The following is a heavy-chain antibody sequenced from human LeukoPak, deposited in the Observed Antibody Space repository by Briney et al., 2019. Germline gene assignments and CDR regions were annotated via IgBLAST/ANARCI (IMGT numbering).Heavy chain of an antibody. D-gene: IGHD2-2*01. CDR2: IYYGGNT. CDR1: GGSISSSTYY. CDR3: ARDGGYCSSTSCPRVLKEHYYYYMDV. J-gene: IGHJ6*03. Sequence: PSETLSLTCTVSGGSISSSTYYWAWIRQPPGKGLEWIGSIYYGGNTNYNPSLKSRVTMSVDTSKSQFSLKLSSVTAADTAVYYCARDGGYCSSTSCPRVLKEHYYYYMDVWGKGTTVTVSS. V-gene: IGHV4-39*07.